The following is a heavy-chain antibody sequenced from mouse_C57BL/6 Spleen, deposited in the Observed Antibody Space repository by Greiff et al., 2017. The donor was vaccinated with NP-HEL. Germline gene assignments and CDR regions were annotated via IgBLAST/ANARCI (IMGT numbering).Heavy chain of an antibody. Sequence: GNSDTSYNQKFKGKAKLTAVTSASTAYMELSSLTNEDSAVYYCTRYYDYPDYFDYWGQGTTLTVSS. J-gene: IGHJ2*01. V-gene: IGHV1-5*01. CDR3: TRYYDYPDYFDY. CDR2: GNSDT. D-gene: IGHD2-4*01.